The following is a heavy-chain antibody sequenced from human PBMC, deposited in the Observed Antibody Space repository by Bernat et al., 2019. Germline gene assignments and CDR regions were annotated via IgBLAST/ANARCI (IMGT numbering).Heavy chain of an antibody. V-gene: IGHV3-30*01. Sequence: QVQLVESGGGVVQPGRSLRLSCAASGFTFSSYAMHWVRQAPGKGLEWVAVISYDGSNKYYADSVKGRFTISRDNSKNTLYLQMNSLRAEDTAVYYCARAGPYYDILTGYYSVYYYYMDVWGKGTTVTVSS. CDR1: GFTFSSYA. D-gene: IGHD3-9*01. J-gene: IGHJ6*03. CDR2: ISYDGSNK. CDR3: ARAGPYYDILTGYYSVYYYYMDV.